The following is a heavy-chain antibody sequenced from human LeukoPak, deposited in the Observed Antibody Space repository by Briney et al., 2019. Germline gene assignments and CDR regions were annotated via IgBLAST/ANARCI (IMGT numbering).Heavy chain of an antibody. J-gene: IGHJ4*02. CDR3: AKSGLNRFDY. V-gene: IGHV3-66*01. Sequence: GGSPRLSCAASGFTVSSNYMSWVRQAPGKGLEWVSVIYSGGSTYYADSVKGRFTISRDNSKNTLYLQMNSLGAEDTAVYYCAKSGLNRFDYWGQGTLVTVSS. CDR2: IYSGGST. CDR1: GFTVSSNY. D-gene: IGHD2-15*01.